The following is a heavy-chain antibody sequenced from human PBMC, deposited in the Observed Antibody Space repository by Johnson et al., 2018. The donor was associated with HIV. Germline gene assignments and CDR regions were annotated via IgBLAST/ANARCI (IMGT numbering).Heavy chain of an antibody. Sequence: MQLVESGGGVVQPGRSLRLSCAASGFTFISYAMHWVRQAPGKGLEWVAVISFDGSNKYYADSVKGRFTISRDNSKNTLYLQMNSLRAGDTAVYYCARAERVVTPGGAAFDIWGQGTMVTVSS. CDR1: GFTFISYA. D-gene: IGHD4-23*01. CDR3: ARAERVVTPGGAAFDI. V-gene: IGHV3-30*14. CDR2: ISFDGSNK. J-gene: IGHJ3*02.